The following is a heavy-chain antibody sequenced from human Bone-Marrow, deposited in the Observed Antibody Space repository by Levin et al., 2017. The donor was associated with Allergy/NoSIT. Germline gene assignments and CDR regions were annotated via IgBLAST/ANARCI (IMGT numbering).Heavy chain of an antibody. Sequence: QSGGSLRLSCIASGFTFSSYAMSWVRQAPGKGLEWVSTIGGGHDTHYADSVKGRFTISRDNSKNTLNLQMNSLRAEDTAVYYCAKYLAVGASRWFDPWGQGTLVTVSS. V-gene: IGHV3-23*01. CDR1: GFTFSSYA. CDR2: IGGGHDT. J-gene: IGHJ5*02. CDR3: AKYLAVGASRWFDP. D-gene: IGHD6-19*01.